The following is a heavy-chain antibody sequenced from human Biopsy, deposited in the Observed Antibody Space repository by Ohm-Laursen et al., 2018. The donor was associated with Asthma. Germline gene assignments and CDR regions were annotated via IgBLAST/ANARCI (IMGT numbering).Heavy chain of an antibody. J-gene: IGHJ4*02. CDR2: ISYDGNHK. CDR3: SRGDSSSWSHYYFDD. CDR1: GFMLRSFG. Sequence: SLTLSCAASGFMLRSFGMHWVRQAQGTGLEWVSVISYDGNHKFYEDSLKGRFTISRDNSKNTLYLQMDSLRAEDTADYYCSRGDSSSWSHYYFDDWGQGTLVTGSS. V-gene: IGHV3-30*03. D-gene: IGHD6-13*01.